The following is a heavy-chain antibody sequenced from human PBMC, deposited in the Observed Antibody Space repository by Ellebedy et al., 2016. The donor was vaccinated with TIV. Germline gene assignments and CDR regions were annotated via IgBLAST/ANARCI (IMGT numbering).Heavy chain of an antibody. D-gene: IGHD6-13*01. CDR2: FYSLETT. CDR1: GGSISGYY. CDR3: ARAASGSWSLFDS. J-gene: IGHJ4*02. V-gene: IGHV4-59*08. Sequence: MPSETLSLTCTVPGGSISGYYWSWIRQSPGKGPEWIGYFYSLETTSYNPSLQSRVTLSGDTSRNQFSLNLRSVSAADTAVYYCARAASGSWSLFDSWGQGTLVTVSS.